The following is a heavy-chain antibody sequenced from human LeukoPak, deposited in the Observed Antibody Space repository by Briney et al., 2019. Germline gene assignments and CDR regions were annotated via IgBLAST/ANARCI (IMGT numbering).Heavy chain of an antibody. D-gene: IGHD3-22*01. Sequence: SETLSLTCTVSGGSLSSSSYYWGWIRQPPGKGLGRIGSIYYSGSTYYNPSLKSRVTISVDRSKNQFSLKLSSVTAADTAVYYCARQRYYYDSSGYYYVDYWGQGTLVTVSS. V-gene: IGHV4-39*01. CDR3: ARQRYYYDSSGYYYVDY. CDR1: GGSLSSSSYY. CDR2: IYYSGST. J-gene: IGHJ4*02.